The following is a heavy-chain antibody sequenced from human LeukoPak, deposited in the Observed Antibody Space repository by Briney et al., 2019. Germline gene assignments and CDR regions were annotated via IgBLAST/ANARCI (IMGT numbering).Heavy chain of an antibody. V-gene: IGHV4-34*01. Sequence: KPLETLSLTCAVYGGSFSGYYWSWIRQPPGKGLEWIGEINHSGSTNYNPSLKSRVTISVDTSKNQFSLKLSSVTAADTAVYYCARTYYYDSSGYYYSDYWGQGTLVTVSS. CDR2: INHSGST. CDR3: ARTYYYDSSGYYYSDY. CDR1: GGSFSGYY. D-gene: IGHD3-22*01. J-gene: IGHJ4*02.